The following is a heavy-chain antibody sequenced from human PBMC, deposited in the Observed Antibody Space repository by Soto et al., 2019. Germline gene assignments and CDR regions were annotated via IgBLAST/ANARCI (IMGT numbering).Heavy chain of an antibody. V-gene: IGHV4-34*01. D-gene: IGHD3-9*01. J-gene: IGHJ4*02. CDR3: ARGRSSMGYDILTGYSSPFAY. CDR1: GGSFSGYY. Sequence: SETLSLTCAVYGGSFSGYYWSWIRQPPGKGLEWIGEINHSGSTNYNPSLKIRVTISVYTSKNQFSRNLSSVTAADTAVYYCARGRSSMGYDILTGYSSPFAYWGQGTLVTVSS. CDR2: INHSGST.